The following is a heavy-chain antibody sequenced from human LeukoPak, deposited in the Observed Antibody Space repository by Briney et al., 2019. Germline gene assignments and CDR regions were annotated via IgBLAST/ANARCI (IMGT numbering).Heavy chain of an antibody. V-gene: IGHV6-1*01. J-gene: IGHJ4*02. Sequence: SQTLSLTCAISGDSVSSNTAAWNWIRQSPSRGLEWLGRTYYRSNWYHDYAESVKSRITINPDTSKNHFSLQLTSVTPEDTAVYYCARERPPEYCSSTNCYRNYFDHWGQGTLVTVSA. CDR3: ARERPPEYCSSTNCYRNYFDH. CDR1: GDSVSSNTAA. D-gene: IGHD2-2*01. CDR2: TYYRSNWYH.